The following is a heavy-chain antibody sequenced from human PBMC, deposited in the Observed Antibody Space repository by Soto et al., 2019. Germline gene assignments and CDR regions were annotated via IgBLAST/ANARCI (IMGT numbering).Heavy chain of an antibody. CDR2: IYYSGST. V-gene: IGHV4-59*08. D-gene: IGHD3-10*01. CDR1: SGSMNSYY. Sequence: SESLYLSSTVSSGSMNSYYGSWIRKPPKKEQEKIGYIYYSGSTNYNPSIKSRITISVDTSKNQFSMKLSSKTAEETNVYYCAMSSLWFGELSPLYYYYYMDVWGKGTTVTVSS. CDR3: AMSSLWFGELSPLYYYYYMDV. J-gene: IGHJ6*03.